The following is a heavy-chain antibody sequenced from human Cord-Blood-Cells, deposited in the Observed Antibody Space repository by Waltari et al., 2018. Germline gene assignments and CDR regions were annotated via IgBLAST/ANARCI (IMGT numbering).Heavy chain of an antibody. Sequence: QVQLQQWGAGLLKPSETLSLTCAVYGGSFRCYYWRWIRQPPGKGLEWIGEINHNGSTNYNPSLKSRVTISVDTSKNQFSLKLSSVTAADTAVYYCARAHPTYGDYAFDIWGQGTMVTDSS. D-gene: IGHD4-17*01. CDR1: GGSFRCYY. CDR2: INHNGST. CDR3: ARAHPTYGDYAFDI. J-gene: IGHJ3*02. V-gene: IGHV4-34*01.